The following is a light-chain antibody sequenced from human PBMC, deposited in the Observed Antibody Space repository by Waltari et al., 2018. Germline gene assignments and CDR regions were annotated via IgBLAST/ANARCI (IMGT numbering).Light chain of an antibody. V-gene: IGKV1-5*03. CDR2: KTS. Sequence: DIQMTQSPSTLSASVGDRVTITSRASQSINSWLAWYQQKPGKAPKLLIYKTSNLESGVPSRFSGSGTGTEFTLTISSLQTDDFATYYCQQYDSLWTFGQGTKVEIK. CDR1: QSINSW. J-gene: IGKJ1*01. CDR3: QQYDSLWT.